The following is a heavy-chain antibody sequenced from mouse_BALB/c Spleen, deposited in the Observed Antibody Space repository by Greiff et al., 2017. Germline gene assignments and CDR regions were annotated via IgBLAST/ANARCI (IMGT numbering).Heavy chain of an antibody. CDR2: INPYNGDT. CDR3: GRALRSLRSYYFDY. Sequence: EVQLQQSGPELVKPGASVKISCKTSGYTFTEYTMHWVKQSHGKSLEWIGRINPYNGDTFYNQKFKGKATLTVDKSSSTAHMELLSLTSEDSAVYYCGRALRSLRSYYFDYWGQGTTLTVSS. V-gene: IGHV1-37*01. D-gene: IGHD1-1*01. CDR1: GYTFTEYT. J-gene: IGHJ2*01.